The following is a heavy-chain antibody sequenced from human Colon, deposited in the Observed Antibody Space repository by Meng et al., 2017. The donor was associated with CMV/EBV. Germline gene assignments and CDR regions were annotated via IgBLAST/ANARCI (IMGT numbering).Heavy chain of an antibody. CDR2: IRSQTAGGTT. CDR1: DFTLLDAW. Sequence: CVASDFTLLDAWMNWVRQAPGKGLEWVARIRSQTAGGTTEYHAAVKGRFTVSRDDSKYTVYLQMNSLKIDDTAVYYCTTGWTQYFDFWGQGALVTVSS. CDR3: TTGWTQYFDF. J-gene: IGHJ4*02. V-gene: IGHV3-15*07. D-gene: IGHD3/OR15-3a*01.